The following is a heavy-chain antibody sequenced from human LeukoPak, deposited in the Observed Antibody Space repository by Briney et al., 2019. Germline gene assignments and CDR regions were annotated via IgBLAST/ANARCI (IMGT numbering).Heavy chain of an antibody. CDR1: GFTFSSYA. CDR2: ISSSSTYL. Sequence: GGSLRLSCAASGFTFSSYAMHWVRQAPGKGLEWVSSISSSSTYLDYADSLKGRFTISRDDAKNSLYLQMNSLRAEDTAVYYCARDFRYGASWGQGTLVTVSS. CDR3: ARDFRYGAS. J-gene: IGHJ5*02. V-gene: IGHV3-21*01. D-gene: IGHD4-17*01.